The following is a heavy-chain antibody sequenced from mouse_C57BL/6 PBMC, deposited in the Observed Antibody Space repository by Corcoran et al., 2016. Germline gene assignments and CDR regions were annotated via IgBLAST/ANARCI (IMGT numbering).Heavy chain of an antibody. Sequence: DVQLQESGPGLVKPSQSLSLTCSVTGYSITSGYYWNWIRQFPGNKLEWMGYISYDGSNNYNPSLKNRISITRDTSKNQFFLKLNSVTTEDTATYYCARDPPYGNAMDYWGQGTSVTVSS. CDR3: ARDPPYGNAMDY. V-gene: IGHV3-6*01. J-gene: IGHJ4*01. D-gene: IGHD1-1*01. CDR2: ISYDGSN. CDR1: GYSITSGYY.